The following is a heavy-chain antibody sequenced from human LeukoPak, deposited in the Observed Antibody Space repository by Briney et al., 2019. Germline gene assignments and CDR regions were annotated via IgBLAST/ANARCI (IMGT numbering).Heavy chain of an antibody. V-gene: IGHV3-33*01. CDR3: AREASDAFDI. CDR2: IWYDGSNK. Sequence: PGRSLRLSCAASGFTFSSYDMHWVPQAPGKGLEWVALIWYDGSNKNYADSVKGRLTISRDNSKNTLFLQMNSLRAEDTAVYYCAREASDAFDIWGQGTMVTVSS. CDR1: GFTFSSYD. J-gene: IGHJ3*02.